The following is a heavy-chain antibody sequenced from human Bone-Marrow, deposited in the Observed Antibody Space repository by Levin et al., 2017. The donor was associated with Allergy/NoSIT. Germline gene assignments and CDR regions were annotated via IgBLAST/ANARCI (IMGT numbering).Heavy chain of an antibody. J-gene: IGHJ1*01. CDR1: GFTFNVFW. D-gene: IGHD6-19*01. V-gene: IGHV3-7*01. CDR2: IKEDGSEI. Sequence: PGGSLRLSCAASGFTFNVFWMSWVRQAPGKGLEWVANIKEDGSEIHYVDSVKGRFTISRDNAKNSVYLQMNNLRAEDTALYYCAIGGGSRLSRGWSEYFQHWGQGTLVTVSS. CDR3: AIGGGSRLSRGWSEYFQH.